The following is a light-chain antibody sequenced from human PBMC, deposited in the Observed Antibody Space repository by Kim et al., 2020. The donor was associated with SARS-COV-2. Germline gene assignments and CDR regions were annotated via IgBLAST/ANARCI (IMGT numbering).Light chain of an antibody. CDR3: QVWDSSSDQV. V-gene: IGLV3-21*04. Sequence: SYELTQPPSVSVAPGKTARITCGGNNIGSTSVHWYQQKPGQAPVLVIYYDSDRPSGIPERFSGSNSGNTATLTISRVEAGDEADYYCQVWDSSSDQVFGGGTQLTVL. J-gene: IGLJ3*02. CDR1: NIGSTS. CDR2: YDS.